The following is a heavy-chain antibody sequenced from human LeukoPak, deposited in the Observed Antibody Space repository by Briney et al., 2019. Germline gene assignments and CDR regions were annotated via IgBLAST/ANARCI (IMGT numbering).Heavy chain of an antibody. CDR2: ISSEGGKT. V-gene: IGHV3-64D*09. CDR3: VKDRWVDY. J-gene: IGHJ4*02. D-gene: IGHD4-23*01. CDR1: GFSFSRYA. Sequence: GGGLVQPGGSLRISCSTSGFSFSRYAMHWVRQAPGKGLEYVSSISSEGGKTYYPHSVKGRFTISRDNSKSTLYLQMSSLRSEDTAVYYCVKDRWVDYWGQGILVTVSS.